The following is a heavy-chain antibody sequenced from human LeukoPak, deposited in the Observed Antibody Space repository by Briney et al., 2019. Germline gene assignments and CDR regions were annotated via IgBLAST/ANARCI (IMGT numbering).Heavy chain of an antibody. CDR3: ASPRVAAAGTAFDY. Sequence: PGGSLRLSCAASGFTFSSYSMNWVRQAPGKGLEWVSSISSSSSYIYYADSVKGRFTISRDNAKNSLYLQMNSLRAEDTAVYYCASPRVAAAGTAFDYWGQGTLVTVSS. D-gene: IGHD6-13*01. J-gene: IGHJ4*02. V-gene: IGHV3-21*01. CDR2: ISSSSSYI. CDR1: GFTFSSYS.